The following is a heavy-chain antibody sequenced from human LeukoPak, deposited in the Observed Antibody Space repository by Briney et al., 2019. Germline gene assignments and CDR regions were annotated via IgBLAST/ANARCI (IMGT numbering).Heavy chain of an antibody. CDR2: INPKSGGT. V-gene: IGHV1-2*02. CDR1: GYTFAGYY. CDR3: APSGRDYEATYYFDY. D-gene: IGHD5-12*01. J-gene: IGHJ4*02. Sequence: ASVKVPCKTSGYTFAGYYVHWVRQAPGQGLEWMGWINPKSGGTTYAQKFKGRVTLTRDTSISTAYMELSRLRSDDTAVYYCAPSGRDYEATYYFDYWGQGTLVTVSS.